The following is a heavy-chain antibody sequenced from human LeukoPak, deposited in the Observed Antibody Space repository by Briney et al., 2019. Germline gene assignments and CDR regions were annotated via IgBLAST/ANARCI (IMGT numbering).Heavy chain of an antibody. V-gene: IGHV4-31*03. CDR3: ARTPDVEFDY. J-gene: IGHJ4*02. CDR2: IYYSGST. CDR1: GGSISSGGYY. Sequence: PSETLSLTCTVSGGSISSGGYYWSWIRQHPGKGLEWIGYIYYSGSTYYNPSLKSRGTISVDTSKNQFSLKLSSVTAADTAVYYCARTPDVEFDYWGQGTLVTVSS.